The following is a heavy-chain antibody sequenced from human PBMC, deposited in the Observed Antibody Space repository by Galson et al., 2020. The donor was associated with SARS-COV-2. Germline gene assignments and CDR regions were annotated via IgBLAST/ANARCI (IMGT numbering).Heavy chain of an antibody. CDR3: CSEPYYYYGMDV. CDR1: GFTFSNSW. V-gene: IGHV3-74*01. D-gene: IGHD3-10*02. J-gene: IGHJ6*02. Sequence: GESLKISCAASGFTFSNSWMHWVRQAPTKGLVWVSRIRGDGTTRDHADSVRGRLTISRDNSKNTLYLQMNSLRAEDTAVYYCCSEPYYYYGMDVWGQGTTVTVSS. CDR2: IRGDGTTR.